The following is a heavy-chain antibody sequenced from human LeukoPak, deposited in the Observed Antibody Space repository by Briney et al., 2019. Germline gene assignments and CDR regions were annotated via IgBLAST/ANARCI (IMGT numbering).Heavy chain of an antibody. CDR3: VSMIVVA. Sequence: GSRRLSCAASGFTFSSYGMHWVRQAPGKGLEWVAFIRYDGSNKYYADSVKGRFTISRDNSKNTLYLQMNSLRAEDTAVYYCVSMIVVAWGQGTLVTVSS. J-gene: IGHJ4*02. D-gene: IGHD3-22*01. CDR2: IRYDGSNK. V-gene: IGHV3-30*02. CDR1: GFTFSSYG.